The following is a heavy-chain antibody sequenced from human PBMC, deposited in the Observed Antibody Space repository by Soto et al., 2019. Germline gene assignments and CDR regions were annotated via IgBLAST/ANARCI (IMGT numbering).Heavy chain of an antibody. Sequence: GGSLRLSCTASGFIFRNYVMTWVRQAPGKGLEWVSSIIGSGGTTYYTDSVKGRFTISRDNSKNTLFLQINSLRAEDTAVYYCAGMLGYCSSTSCYAGPLFFGVGYYYGMDVWGQGTTVTVSS. J-gene: IGHJ6*02. CDR1: GFIFRNYV. CDR3: AGMLGYCSSTSCYAGPLFFGVGYYYGMDV. D-gene: IGHD2-2*01. V-gene: IGHV3-23*01. CDR2: IIGSGGTT.